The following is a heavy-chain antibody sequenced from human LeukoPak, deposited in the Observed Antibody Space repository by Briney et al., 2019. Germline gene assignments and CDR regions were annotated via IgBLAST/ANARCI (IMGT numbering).Heavy chain of an antibody. D-gene: IGHD5-18*01. CDR1: GFTFSSYS. V-gene: IGHV3-48*04. CDR3: ARALSRRIQLYYYMDV. CDR2: ISSSSSTI. J-gene: IGHJ6*03. Sequence: GGSLRLSCAASGFTFSSYSMNWVRQAPGKGLEWVSYISSSSSTIYYADSVKGRFTISRDNAKNSLYLQMNSLRAEDTAVYYCARALSRRIQLYYYMDVWGKGTTVTISS.